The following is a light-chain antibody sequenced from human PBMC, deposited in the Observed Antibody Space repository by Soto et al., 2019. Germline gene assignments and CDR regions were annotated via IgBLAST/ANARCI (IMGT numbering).Light chain of an antibody. CDR2: AAS. J-gene: IGKJ2*01. CDR3: LQDYNYPYT. CDR1: QSIRND. Sequence: IQMTQSPSTLSASVGDRVTITCRASQSIRNDLAWYQQKPGKAPKLLIYAASSLQSGVSSRFSGSGSGTDFTLTISSLQPEDFATYYCLQDYNYPYTFGQGTKVDIK. V-gene: IGKV1-6*01.